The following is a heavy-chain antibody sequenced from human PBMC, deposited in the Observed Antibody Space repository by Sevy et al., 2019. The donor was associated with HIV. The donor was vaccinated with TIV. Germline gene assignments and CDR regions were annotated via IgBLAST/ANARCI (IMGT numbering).Heavy chain of an antibody. CDR3: ARDVASSNYDILTGYYPTARFDY. J-gene: IGHJ4*02. Sequence: GGSLRLSCAASGFTFSSYSMNWVRQAPGKGLEWVSYISSSSSTIYYADSVKGRFTISRDNAKNSLYLQMNSLRDEDTAVYYCARDVASSNYDILTGYYPTARFDYWGQGTLVTVSS. CDR1: GFTFSSYS. V-gene: IGHV3-48*02. CDR2: ISSSSSTI. D-gene: IGHD3-9*01.